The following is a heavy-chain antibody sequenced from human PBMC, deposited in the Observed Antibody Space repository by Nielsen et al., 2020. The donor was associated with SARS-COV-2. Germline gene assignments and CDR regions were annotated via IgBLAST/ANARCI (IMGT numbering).Heavy chain of an antibody. CDR1: GFTFSSYW. CDR3: ARVGSGWSYIFDY. CDR2: INSDGSST. D-gene: IGHD6-19*01. Sequence: GESLKISCAASGFTFSSYWMHWVRQAPGKGLVWVSRINSDGSSTSYADSVKGRFTISRDNAKNTLYLQMNSLRAEDTAVYYCARVGSGWSYIFDYWGQGTLVTVSS. J-gene: IGHJ4*02. V-gene: IGHV3-74*01.